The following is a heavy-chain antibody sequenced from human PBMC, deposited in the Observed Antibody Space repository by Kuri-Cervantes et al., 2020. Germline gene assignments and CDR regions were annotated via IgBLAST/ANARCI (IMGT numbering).Heavy chain of an antibody. CDR1: GYTLTELS. CDR3: ARVLYGGDSFWYIDL. V-gene: IGHV1-24*01. D-gene: IGHD4-23*01. Sequence: ASVKVSCKVSGYTLTELSMHWVRQAPGKGLEWMGGFDPEDGETIYAQKFQGRVTMTEDTSTDTAYMELSSLRSEDTAVYYCARVLYGGDSFWYIDLWGRGTLVTVSS. J-gene: IGHJ2*01. CDR2: FDPEDGET.